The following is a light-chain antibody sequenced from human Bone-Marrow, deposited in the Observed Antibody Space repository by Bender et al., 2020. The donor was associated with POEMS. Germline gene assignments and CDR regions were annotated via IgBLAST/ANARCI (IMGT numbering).Light chain of an antibody. J-gene: IGLJ2*01. CDR1: SSDVGVSSF. CDR3: CSYTSYTAV. Sequence: QSALTQPASVSGSPGQSISISCTGISSDVGVSSFVSWYQHHPGKAPKLMIFDVSNRPFGVSSRFSGSTSGNTASLTISGLQAEDEADYYCCSYTSYTAVFGGGTKLTVL. V-gene: IGLV2-14*03. CDR2: DVS.